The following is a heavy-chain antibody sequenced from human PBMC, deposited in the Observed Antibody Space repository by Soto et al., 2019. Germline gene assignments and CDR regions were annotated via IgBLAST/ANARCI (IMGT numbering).Heavy chain of an antibody. Sequence: GGSLRLSCAASGFSFSSYAMSWFRQAPGKGLEWVSYITTTGSSTYYLDSVKGRFTITRDNSKNLLYLEMLSLRDEDTAMYYCVNAYSGGWKFDNWGQGALVTVSS. CDR3: VNAYSGGWKFDN. CDR1: GFSFSSYA. CDR2: ITTTGSST. J-gene: IGHJ4*02. V-gene: IGHV3-48*02. D-gene: IGHD1-1*01.